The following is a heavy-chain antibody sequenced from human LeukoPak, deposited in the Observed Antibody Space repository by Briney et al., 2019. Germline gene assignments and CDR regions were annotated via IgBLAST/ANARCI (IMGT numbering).Heavy chain of an antibody. Sequence: GGSLRLSCAASGFTFSSYGMHWVRQAPGKGLEWVAVISYDGSNKYYADSVKGRFTISRDNSKNTLYLQMNSLRAEDTAVYYCAKATGGSCYSATFDYWGQGTLVTVSS. J-gene: IGHJ4*02. V-gene: IGHV3-30*18. D-gene: IGHD2-15*01. CDR2: ISYDGSNK. CDR1: GFTFSSYG. CDR3: AKATGGSCYSATFDY.